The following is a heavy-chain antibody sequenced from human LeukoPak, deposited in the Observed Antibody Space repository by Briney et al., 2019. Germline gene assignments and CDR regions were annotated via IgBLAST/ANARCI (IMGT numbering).Heavy chain of an antibody. V-gene: IGHV1-24*01. CDR1: GYTLTELS. CDR3: ATDLAYYYGSGKGY. J-gene: IGHJ4*03. Sequence: ASVPVSGKVSGYTLTELSMHWVRQAPGKGLEWMGGFDPEDGETIYAQKFQGRVTMTEDTSTDTAYMELSSLRSEDTAVYYCATDLAYYYGSGKGYWGHGTLGSVSS. D-gene: IGHD3-10*01. CDR2: FDPEDGET.